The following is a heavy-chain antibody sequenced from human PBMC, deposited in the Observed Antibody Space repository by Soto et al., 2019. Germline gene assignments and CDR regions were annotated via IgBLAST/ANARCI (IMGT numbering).Heavy chain of an antibody. CDR1: GFTFSSYA. V-gene: IGHV3-30-3*01. D-gene: IGHD3-16*01. CDR3: ARVWVYFDY. Sequence: SLRLSCAASGFTFSSYAMHWVRQAPGKGLEWVAVISYDGSNKYYADSVKGRFTISRDNSKNTLYLQMNSLRAEDTAVYYCARVWVYFDYWGQGTLVTVST. J-gene: IGHJ4*02. CDR2: ISYDGSNK.